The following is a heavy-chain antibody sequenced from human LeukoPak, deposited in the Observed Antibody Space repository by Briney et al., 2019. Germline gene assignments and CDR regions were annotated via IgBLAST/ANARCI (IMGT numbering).Heavy chain of an antibody. CDR2: ITGGGRTT. CDR1: GFKFSNYA. Sequence: PGGSLRLSCAGSGFKFSNYAMSWVRQVPGKGLEWLSAITGGGRTTRYADSVKGRFTISRDNSKNTLYLQMNGLRVEDTAIYYCAKDRSNAYDYYYMDVWGKGITVTVSS. CDR3: AKDRSNAYDYYYMDV. V-gene: IGHV3-23*01. J-gene: IGHJ6*03. D-gene: IGHD2-21*01.